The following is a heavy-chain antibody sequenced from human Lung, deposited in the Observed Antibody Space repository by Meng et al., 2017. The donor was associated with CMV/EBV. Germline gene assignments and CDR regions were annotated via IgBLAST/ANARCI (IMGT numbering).Heavy chain of an antibody. D-gene: IGHD1-14*01. CDR2: IVGSGSTK. Sequence: LXCAASGFTFSGSEMNWVRQAPGKGLERVSYIVGSGSTKSHADSAQGRFTISRDNAKNSLFLHMNSRRAEDTAVDYCTGTREFYRSSRHDSWGQGTLVTVSS. CDR3: TGTREFYRSSRHDS. CDR1: GFTFSGSE. J-gene: IGHJ5*02. V-gene: IGHV3-48*03.